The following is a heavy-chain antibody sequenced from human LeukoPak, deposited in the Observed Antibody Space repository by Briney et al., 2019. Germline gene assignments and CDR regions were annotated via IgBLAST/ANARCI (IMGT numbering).Heavy chain of an antibody. CDR1: GFTVSSNY. D-gene: IGHD4-17*01. CDR3: TRVPYGDYWSSDY. V-gene: IGHV3-53*01. CDR2: IYSGGST. Sequence: GGSLRLSCAASGFTVSSNYMSWVRQAPGKGLEWVSVIYSGGSTYYVDSVKGRFTISRDNAKNSLYLQMNSLRAEDTAIYYCTRVPYGDYWSSDYWGQGTLVTVSS. J-gene: IGHJ4*02.